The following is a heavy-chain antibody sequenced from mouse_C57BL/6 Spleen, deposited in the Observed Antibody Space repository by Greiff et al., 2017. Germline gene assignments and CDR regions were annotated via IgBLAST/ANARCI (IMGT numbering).Heavy chain of an antibody. CDR2: ISNGGGST. Sequence: EVKLMESGGGLVQPGGSLKLSCAASGFTFSDYYMYWVRQTPEKRLEWVAYISNGGGSTYYPDTVKGRFTISRDNAKNTLYLQMSRLKSEDTAMYYCARQGWYYYAMDYWGQGTSVTVSS. J-gene: IGHJ4*01. CDR1: GFTFSDYY. D-gene: IGHD2-3*01. CDR3: ARQGWYYYAMDY. V-gene: IGHV5-12*01.